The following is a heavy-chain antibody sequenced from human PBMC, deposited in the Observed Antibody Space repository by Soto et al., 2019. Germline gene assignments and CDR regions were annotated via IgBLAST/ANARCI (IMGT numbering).Heavy chain of an antibody. Sequence: QITLKESGPTLVRPTQTLTLTCTISGFSLSTSRLGVGWIRQPPGKALAGLALIYWNDDKRYSPSLKDMLTITKDTSKNQVVLTMTNMDPVDTATYSCAHRPSGWYLFDYWGQGTLVTVSS. CDR2: IYWNDDK. V-gene: IGHV2-5*01. D-gene: IGHD6-19*01. CDR3: AHRPSGWYLFDY. CDR1: GFSLSTSRLG. J-gene: IGHJ4*02.